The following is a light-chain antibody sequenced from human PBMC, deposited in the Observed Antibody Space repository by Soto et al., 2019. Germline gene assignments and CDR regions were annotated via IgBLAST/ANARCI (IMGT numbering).Light chain of an antibody. Sequence: DVQMTQSPSTLAATVGDRVTVTCRASQSISSWLAWYQQKPGKAPNLLIFDASRLQSGVTSRFSGSGSGTEFTLTISSLQPDDFATYYCQQYHDYPWTFGQGTKVEI. J-gene: IGKJ1*01. CDR3: QQYHDYPWT. V-gene: IGKV1-5*01. CDR2: DAS. CDR1: QSISSW.